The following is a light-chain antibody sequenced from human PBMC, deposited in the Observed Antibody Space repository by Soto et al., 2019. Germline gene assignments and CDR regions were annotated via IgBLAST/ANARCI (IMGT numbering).Light chain of an antibody. CDR1: QSVSSSH. Sequence: EIVFTPSRGPMSFSPGDSATLSCTASQSVSSSHLAWYQQKPGQAPRLLIYGASSRPTAVPDRFSGSGSGTDFTLTISRLEPEDFATYYCQQYSRSPWTFGQGTKVDIK. CDR2: GAS. J-gene: IGKJ1*01. CDR3: QQYSRSPWT. V-gene: IGKV3-20*01.